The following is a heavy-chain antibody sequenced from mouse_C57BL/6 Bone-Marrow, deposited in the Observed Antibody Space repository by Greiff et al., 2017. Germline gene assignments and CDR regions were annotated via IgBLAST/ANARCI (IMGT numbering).Heavy chain of an antibody. CDR1: GFSLTSYG. Sequence: VQLVESGPGLVQPSQSLSITCTVSGFSLTSYGVHWVRQSPGKGLEWLGVIWSGGSTDYNAAFISRLSISKDNSKCQVFFKMNSLQADDTAIYYWARTLLLDYWGQGTTLTVSS. D-gene: IGHD2-10*01. CDR2: IWSGGST. J-gene: IGHJ2*01. CDR3: ARTLLLDY. V-gene: IGHV2-2*01.